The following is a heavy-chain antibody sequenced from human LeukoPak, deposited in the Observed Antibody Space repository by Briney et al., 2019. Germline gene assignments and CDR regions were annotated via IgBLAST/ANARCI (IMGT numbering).Heavy chain of an antibody. V-gene: IGHV4-30-4*01. CDR2: IYYSGST. CDR3: ARRSREMATIRGYYYYYGMDV. Sequence: SQTLSLTCTVSGGSISSGDYYWSWIRQPPGKGLEWIGYIYYSGSTYYNPSLKSRVTISVDTSKNQFSLKLSSVTAADTAVYYCARRSREMATIRGYYYYYGMDVWGQGTTVTVSS. D-gene: IGHD5-24*01. CDR1: GGSISSGDYY. J-gene: IGHJ6*02.